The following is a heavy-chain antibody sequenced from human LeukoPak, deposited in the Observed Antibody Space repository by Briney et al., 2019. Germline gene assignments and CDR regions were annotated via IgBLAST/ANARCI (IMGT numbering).Heavy chain of an antibody. Sequence: ASVKVSCKASGGTFSSYAISWVRQAPGQGLEWMGGIIPIFGTANYAQKFQGRVTITTDESTSTAYMELSSLRSEDTAVYYCARSTRRDIVVVPAAIPIPYYYYYMDVWGKGTTVTVSS. V-gene: IGHV1-69*05. CDR1: GGTFSSYA. D-gene: IGHD2-2*02. CDR2: IIPIFGTA. CDR3: ARSTRRDIVVVPAAIPIPYYYYYMDV. J-gene: IGHJ6*03.